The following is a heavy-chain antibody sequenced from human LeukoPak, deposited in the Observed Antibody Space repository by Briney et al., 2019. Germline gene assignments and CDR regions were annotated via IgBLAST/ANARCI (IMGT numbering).Heavy chain of an antibody. CDR2: ITGRGENT. Sequence: GGSLRLSCAASGFTFSNYGMNWVRQAPGKGLEWVSGITGRGENTYYADSVKGRFTISRDNSKNTLYLQMNSLRAEDTAVYYCARGYYDILTGSNYYYCYYMDVWRKGTKVTVSS. CDR1: GFTFSNYG. J-gene: IGHJ6*03. V-gene: IGHV3-23*01. CDR3: ARGYYDILTGSNYYYCYYMDV. D-gene: IGHD3-9*01.